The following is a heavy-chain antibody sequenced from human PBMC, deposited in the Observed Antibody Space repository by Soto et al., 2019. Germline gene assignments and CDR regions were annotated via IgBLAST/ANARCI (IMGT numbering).Heavy chain of an antibody. V-gene: IGHV3-23*01. CDR1: GFTFSTHA. CDR3: AKDHPQFRVFDSFDY. Sequence: GGSLRLSCVASGFTFSTHAMSWVRQAPGKGLEWVSAISGSGSSTYYADSVRGRFTISRDTSRDTLYLQMNSLRAEDTAVYYCAKDHPQFRVFDSFDYWGQGTPVTVSS. CDR2: ISGSGSST. J-gene: IGHJ4*02.